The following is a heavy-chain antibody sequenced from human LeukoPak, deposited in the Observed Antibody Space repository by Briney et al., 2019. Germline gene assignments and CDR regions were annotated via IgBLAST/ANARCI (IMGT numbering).Heavy chain of an antibody. J-gene: IGHJ2*01. Sequence: PSETLSLTCTVSGGSISTYYWSWIRQPPGKGLEWIGYIHYSGSTNYNSSLKSRVTISVDTSKNQFSLKLSSVTAADTAVYYCARSLGYCSSTSCPPEALWYFDLWGRGTLVTVSS. CDR3: ARSLGYCSSTSCPPEALWYFDL. CDR1: GGSISTYY. V-gene: IGHV4-59*01. D-gene: IGHD2-2*01. CDR2: IHYSGST.